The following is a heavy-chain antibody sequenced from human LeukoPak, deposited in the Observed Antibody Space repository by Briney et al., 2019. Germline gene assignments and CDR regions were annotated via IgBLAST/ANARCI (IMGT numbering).Heavy chain of an antibody. D-gene: IGHD3-22*01. CDR3: ARLEINYYDSSGPSGWFDP. CDR1: GGSISSYY. V-gene: IGHV4-59*08. Sequence: SETLSLTCTVSGGSISSYYWSWIRQPPGKGPEWIGYIYYSGSTNYNPSLKSRVTISVDTSKNQFSLKLSSVTAADTAVYYCARLEINYYDSSGPSGWFDPWGQGTLVTVSS. J-gene: IGHJ5*02. CDR2: IYYSGST.